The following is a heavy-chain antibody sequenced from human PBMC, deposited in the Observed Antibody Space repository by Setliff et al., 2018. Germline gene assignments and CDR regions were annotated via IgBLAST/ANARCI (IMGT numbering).Heavy chain of an antibody. CDR1: GGTFSSYA. CDR2: IIPILETT. Sequence: WASVKVSCKASGGTFSSYAISWVRQAPGQGLLWMGRIIPILETTNYAQNFQGRVSITADESTRTAYMELSSLTFEDTAVYYCARWNGSGYFYYWGQGTWVTVSS. D-gene: IGHD3-3*01. V-gene: IGHV1-69*11. CDR3: ARWNGSGYFYY. J-gene: IGHJ4*02.